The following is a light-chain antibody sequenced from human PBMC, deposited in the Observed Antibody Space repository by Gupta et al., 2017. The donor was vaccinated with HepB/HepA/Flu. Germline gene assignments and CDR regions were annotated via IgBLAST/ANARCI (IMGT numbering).Light chain of an antibody. CDR3: QVWDDSSDYV. Sequence: SYVLTLPPAVSVAHGPKARITCGGNNIGSKSVHWYQQKPGQAPVKVVYDDSDRPSEIPDRFSGSNSGNTATLIISRVEAGDEADYYCQVWDDSSDYVFGTGTKVTVL. CDR2: DDS. J-gene: IGLJ1*01. V-gene: IGLV3-21*02. CDR1: NIGSKS.